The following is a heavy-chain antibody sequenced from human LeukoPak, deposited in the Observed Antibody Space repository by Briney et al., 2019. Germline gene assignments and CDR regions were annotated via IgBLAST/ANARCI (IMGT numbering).Heavy chain of an antibody. Sequence: PGGSLRLSCAASGFTFSKSLMHSVRHAPGKGLGWVSRISGDGSVSCLADSVKGRFTISSDNAKTTLYLQMSLLRAGDTAVYYCATASRGWGWWPFDYWGQGSMVTVSS. V-gene: IGHV3-74*01. CDR2: ISGDGSVS. D-gene: IGHD6-19*01. CDR3: ATASRGWGWWPFDY. CDR1: GFTFSKSL. J-gene: IGHJ4*02.